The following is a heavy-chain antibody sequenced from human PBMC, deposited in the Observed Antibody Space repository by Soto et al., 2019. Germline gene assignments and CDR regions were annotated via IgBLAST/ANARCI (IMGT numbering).Heavy chain of an antibody. Sequence: SETLSLTRTVSGGSINSGDYYWSWIRQPPGKGLEWIGYIYYSGSTYYNPSLKSEATISVDTSKNQFSLKLSSVTAADTAVYFCASLYSSSSGGSYWGQGTLVTVSS. CDR2: IYYSGST. D-gene: IGHD6-6*01. CDR1: GGSINSGDYY. V-gene: IGHV4-30-4*01. CDR3: ASLYSSSSGGSY. J-gene: IGHJ4*02.